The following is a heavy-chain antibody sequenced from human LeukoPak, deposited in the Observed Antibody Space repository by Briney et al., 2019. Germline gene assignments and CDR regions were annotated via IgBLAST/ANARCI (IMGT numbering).Heavy chain of an antibody. D-gene: IGHD3-9*01. Sequence: GGSLRLSCAASGFNFDDYAMHWVRRAPGKGLEWVSGISWNSGSIGYADSVKGRFTISRDNAKNSLYLQMNSLRAEDTALYYCAKGIRYFDWSDLDYWGQGTLVTVSP. CDR2: ISWNSGSI. CDR3: AKGIRYFDWSDLDY. V-gene: IGHV3-9*01. CDR1: GFNFDDYA. J-gene: IGHJ4*02.